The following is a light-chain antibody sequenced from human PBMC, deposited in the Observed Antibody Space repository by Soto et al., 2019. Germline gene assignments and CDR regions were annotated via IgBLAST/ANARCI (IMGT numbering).Light chain of an antibody. CDR3: QQYGSSLYT. J-gene: IGKJ2*01. CDR2: GAS. V-gene: IGKV3-20*01. CDR1: ESVSSSY. Sequence: ENVLTQSPGTLSLSPGERATLSCRASESVSSSYLAWYQQKPGQAPRLLIYGASSRATGIPDRFSGSGSGTDFTLTISRLESEDFAVYYCQQYGSSLYTFGQGTKLEI.